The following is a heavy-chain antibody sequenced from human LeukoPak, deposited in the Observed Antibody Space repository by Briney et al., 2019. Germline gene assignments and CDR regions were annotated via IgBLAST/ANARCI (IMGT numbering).Heavy chain of an antibody. CDR3: AKDQGSSGWYSFLGYAFDI. Sequence: GSLRLSCAASGFTFSSYSMNWVRQAPGKGLEWVSAISGSGGSTYYADSVKGRFTISRDNSKNTLYLQMNSLRAEDTAVYYCAKDQGSSGWYSFLGYAFDIWGQGTLVTVSS. CDR2: ISGSGGST. CDR1: GFTFSSYS. D-gene: IGHD6-19*01. J-gene: IGHJ4*02. V-gene: IGHV3-23*01.